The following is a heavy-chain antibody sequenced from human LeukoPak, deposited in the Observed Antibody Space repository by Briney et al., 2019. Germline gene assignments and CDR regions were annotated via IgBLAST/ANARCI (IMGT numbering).Heavy chain of an antibody. D-gene: IGHD1-1*01. J-gene: IGHJ6*03. V-gene: IGHV1-8*03. Sequence: GASVKVSCKASGYTFTSYDINWVRQATGQGLEWMGWMNPNSGNTGYAQKFQGRVTITRNTSISTAYMELSSLRSEDTAVYYRARGNDGLYYYYYYMDVWGKGTTVTVSS. CDR1: GYTFTSYD. CDR3: ARGNDGLYYYYYYMDV. CDR2: MNPNSGNT.